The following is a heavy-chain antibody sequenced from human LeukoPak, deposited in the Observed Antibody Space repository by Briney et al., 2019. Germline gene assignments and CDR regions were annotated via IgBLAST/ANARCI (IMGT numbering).Heavy chain of an antibody. CDR1: AFSFNTYG. Sequence: GGSLRLSCATSAFSFNTYGMHWVRQAPGKGLQWVAFIRYNGNDQYYADSVKGRFTISRDNSKNTLYLQMNSLRAEDTAVYYCARGPSGYHNTGGQGTLVTVSS. CDR3: ARGPSGYHNT. J-gene: IGHJ4*02. V-gene: IGHV3-30*02. CDR2: IRYNGNDQ. D-gene: IGHD5-12*01.